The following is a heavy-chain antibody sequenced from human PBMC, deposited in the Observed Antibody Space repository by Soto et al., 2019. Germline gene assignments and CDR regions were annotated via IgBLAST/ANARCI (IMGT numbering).Heavy chain of an antibody. D-gene: IGHD4-4*01. V-gene: IGHV4-34*01. CDR2: INHSGST. Sequence: PSETLSLTCAVYGGSFSGYYWSWIRQPPGKGLEWIGEINHSGSTNYNPSLKSRVTISVDTSKNQFSLKLSSVTAADTAVYYCASNDYSRAGLNYYYYYIDVWGKGTTVTVSS. CDR3: ASNDYSRAGLNYYYYYIDV. J-gene: IGHJ6*03. CDR1: GGSFSGYY.